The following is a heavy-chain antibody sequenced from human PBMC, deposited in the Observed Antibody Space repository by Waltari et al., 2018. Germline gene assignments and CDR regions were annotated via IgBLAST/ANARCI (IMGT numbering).Heavy chain of an antibody. CDR3: ARALTTPNDY. D-gene: IGHD4-17*01. CDR1: GFTISSFG. J-gene: IGHJ4*02. CDR2: TTNSNTYI. V-gene: IGHV3-21*03. Sequence: EVQLVESGGGLVKPGGSLRLSCAASGFTISSFGMSWVRQAPGKGLEGISSTTNSNTYIYYADSVNGRFTVSIDNAKNSLYLQMNSRRADDTAVYFCARALTTPNDYWGQGTLVTVSS.